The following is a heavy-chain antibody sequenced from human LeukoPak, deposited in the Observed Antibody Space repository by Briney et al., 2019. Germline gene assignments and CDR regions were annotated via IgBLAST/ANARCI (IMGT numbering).Heavy chain of an antibody. J-gene: IGHJ4*02. CDR3: AGAGGVYYFEY. Sequence: GGSLRLSCTASVFTFSDNVMHWVRQTPAKGLEWVAVISDSGVNQYYADSVKGRFTISRDNSKNTLYLQMNSLRPEDTAVYYCAGAGGVYYFEYWGQGTQVTVSS. CDR2: ISDSGVNQ. CDR1: VFTFSDNV. V-gene: IGHV3-30-3*01. D-gene: IGHD2-8*02.